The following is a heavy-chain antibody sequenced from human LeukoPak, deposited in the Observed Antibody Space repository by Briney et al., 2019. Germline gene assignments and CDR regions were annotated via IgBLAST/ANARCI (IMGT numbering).Heavy chain of an antibody. Sequence: ASVKVSCKASGYTFTSYGISWVRQAPGQGLEWMGWISAYTGNTNYAQKLQGRVTMTTDTSTSTAYMELRSLRSDDTAVYYCARDGRMYYYDSSGYYGYWGQGTLVTVSS. CDR2: ISAYTGNT. CDR3: ARDGRMYYYDSSGYYGY. CDR1: GYTFTSYG. J-gene: IGHJ4*02. V-gene: IGHV1-18*01. D-gene: IGHD3-22*01.